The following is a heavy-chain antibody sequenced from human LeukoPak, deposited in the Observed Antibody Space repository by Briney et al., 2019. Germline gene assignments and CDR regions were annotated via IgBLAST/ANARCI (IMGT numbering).Heavy chain of an antibody. CDR1: GFTFSSRW. D-gene: IGHD6-19*01. Sequence: GGSLRLSCSASGFTFSSRWMTWVRQAPGKGLEWVANIKEDGSQKYYVDSVKGRFTISRDNAKNSLFLQTNSLRVDDTAVYYCARDSGWFRFDYWGQGTLVTVSS. CDR3: ARDSGWFRFDY. CDR2: IKEDGSQK. V-gene: IGHV3-7*03. J-gene: IGHJ4*02.